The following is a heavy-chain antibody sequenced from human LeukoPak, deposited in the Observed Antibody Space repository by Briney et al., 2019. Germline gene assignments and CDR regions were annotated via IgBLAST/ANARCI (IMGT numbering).Heavy chain of an antibody. CDR1: GLTFDNYW. J-gene: IGHJ4*02. CDR2: IKQDGSEK. CDR3: ARRYFDY. V-gene: IGHV3-7*01. Sequence: GGSLRLSCAASGLTFDNYWLSWVRQAPGKGLEWVANIKQDGSEKYYVDSVKGRFTISRDNAKNSLYLQMNSLRAEDTAVYYCARRYFDYWGQGTLVTVSA.